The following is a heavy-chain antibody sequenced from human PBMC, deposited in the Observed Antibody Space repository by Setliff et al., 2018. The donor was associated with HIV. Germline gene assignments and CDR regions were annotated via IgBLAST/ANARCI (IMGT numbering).Heavy chain of an antibody. CDR2: VYYSGST. D-gene: IGHD1-26*01. Sequence: KTSETLSLTCTVSGGSISSGGPGYYWGWVRQPPGGGLEWIGSVYYSGSTYYNPSLRSRVTISVDTSKNQLSLRLTSMTAADTAGYYCARWGSGSYERVFDYWGQGMLVTVS. CDR3: ARWGSGSYERVFDY. CDR1: GGSISSGGPGYY. J-gene: IGHJ4*02. V-gene: IGHV4-39*01.